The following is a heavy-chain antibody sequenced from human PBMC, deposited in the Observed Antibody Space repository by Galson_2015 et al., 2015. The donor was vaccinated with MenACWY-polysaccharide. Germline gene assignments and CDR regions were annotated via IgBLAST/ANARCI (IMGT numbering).Heavy chain of an antibody. D-gene: IGHD3-3*01. CDR2: LSASGGSP. CDR3: AKDNPIMDWLLPPKWFDP. J-gene: IGHJ5*02. CDR1: GFTFSTYA. Sequence: SLRLSCAASGFTFSTYAMSWVRQAPGKGLEWVSGLSASGGSPYYADSVKGRFTISRDNSKNTLYLQMNSLRAEDTAVYYCAKDNPIMDWLLPPKWFDPWGQGTLVTVSS. V-gene: IGHV3-23*01.